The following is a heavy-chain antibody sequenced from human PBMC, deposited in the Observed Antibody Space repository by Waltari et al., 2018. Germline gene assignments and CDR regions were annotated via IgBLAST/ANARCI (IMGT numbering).Heavy chain of an antibody. D-gene: IGHD6-19*01. Sequence: EVQLVESGGGLVQPGGSLRLSCAASGFTFSSYWMSWVRQAPGMGLAWVSAIMGSGGSTYYADSVKGRFTISRDNSKNTLYLQMNSLRAEDTAVYYCAKDRGIAVAGTASWGQGTLVTVSS. J-gene: IGHJ5*02. CDR1: GFTFSSYW. V-gene: IGHV3-23*04. CDR3: AKDRGIAVAGTAS. CDR2: IMGSGGST.